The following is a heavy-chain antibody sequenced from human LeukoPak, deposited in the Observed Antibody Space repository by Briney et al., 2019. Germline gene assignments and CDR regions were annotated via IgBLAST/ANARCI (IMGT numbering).Heavy chain of an antibody. V-gene: IGHV1-69*05. CDR1: GGTFSSYA. CDR3: ARDLNRDYGSGSYYKWDSAWFDP. CDR2: IIPIFGTA. J-gene: IGHJ5*02. D-gene: IGHD3-10*01. Sequence: GASVKVSCKASGGTFSSYAISWVRQAPGQGLEWMGGIIPIFGTANYAQKFQGRVTITTDESTSTAYMELSSLRSEDTAVYYCARDLNRDYGSGSYYKWDSAWFDPWGQGTLVTVSS.